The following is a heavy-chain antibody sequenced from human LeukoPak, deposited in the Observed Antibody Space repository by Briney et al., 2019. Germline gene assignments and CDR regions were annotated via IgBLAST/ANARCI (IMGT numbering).Heavy chain of an antibody. CDR1: GGSVYTSDYY. Sequence: SETLSLTCTVSGGSVYTSDYYWGWVRQPPGKGPEWIGDIFYTGKTNYNPSLKSRVSISIDTSKNQFSLKLTSVTAADTAVYYCARDYDSSGDYFPDAFDIWGQGTMVTVSS. V-gene: IGHV4-39*07. CDR2: IFYTGKT. CDR3: ARDYDSSGDYFPDAFDI. J-gene: IGHJ3*02. D-gene: IGHD3-22*01.